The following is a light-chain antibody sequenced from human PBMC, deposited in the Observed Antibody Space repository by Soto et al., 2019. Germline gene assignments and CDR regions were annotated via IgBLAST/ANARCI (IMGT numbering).Light chain of an antibody. J-gene: IGLJ2*01. CDR1: SGHSTYA. CDR2: VDSDGIH. Sequence: QAVVTQSPSASASLGASVKLTCTLSSGHSTYAIAWHQQQPEKGPRYLMKVDSDGIHSKGDGIPDRFSGSSSGAERYLTISSLQSEDEADYYCQTWGTGIVVFGGGTKLTV. V-gene: IGLV4-69*02. CDR3: QTWGTGIVV.